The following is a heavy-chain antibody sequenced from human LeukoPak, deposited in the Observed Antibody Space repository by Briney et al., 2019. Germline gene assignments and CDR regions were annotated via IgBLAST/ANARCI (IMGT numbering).Heavy chain of an antibody. CDR2: IGPYSGHT. J-gene: IGHJ3*02. D-gene: IGHD6-13*01. V-gene: IGHV1-18*01. Sequence: ASVNVSCKVSGYMFTSNALSWMRQAPGQGLEWMGRIGPYSGHTNYAQSLQGRVTMTTDTSTSTAYMELRSLTSDDTAVYYCARVTAAEAFDIWGQGTMVTVSS. CDR1: GYMFTSNA. CDR3: ARVTAAEAFDI.